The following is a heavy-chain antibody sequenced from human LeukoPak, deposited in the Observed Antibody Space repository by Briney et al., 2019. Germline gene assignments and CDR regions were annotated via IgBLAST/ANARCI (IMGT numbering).Heavy chain of an antibody. CDR3: AKRGSSWYYFDY. CDR1: GFTFSSYA. J-gene: IGHJ4*02. CDR2: ISSSGDNT. D-gene: IGHD6-13*01. V-gene: IGHV3-23*01. Sequence: SGGSLRLSCAASGFTFSSYAMNWVRQAPGEGLEWVSAISSSGDNTYYADSVKGRFTISRDNSRNTLYLQMNSLRAEDTAVYYCAKRGSSWYYFDYWGQGTLATVSS.